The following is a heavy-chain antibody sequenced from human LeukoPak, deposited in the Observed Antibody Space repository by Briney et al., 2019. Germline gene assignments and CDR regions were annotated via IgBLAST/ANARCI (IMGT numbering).Heavy chain of an antibody. Sequence: GGSLRLSCAASGFTFSTYAVNWVRQAPGKGLEWVSTISGSGDSTYYADSVKGRFTISRDNSKNTLYLQMNSLRAEDTAVYYCAKDSPLRFLEWLLQYYFDYWGQGTLVTVSS. CDR2: ISGSGDST. V-gene: IGHV3-23*01. D-gene: IGHD3-3*01. CDR3: AKDSPLRFLEWLLQYYFDY. J-gene: IGHJ4*02. CDR1: GFTFSTYA.